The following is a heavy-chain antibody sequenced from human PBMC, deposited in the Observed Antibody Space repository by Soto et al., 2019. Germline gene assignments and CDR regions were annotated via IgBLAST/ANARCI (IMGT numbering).Heavy chain of an antibody. D-gene: IGHD3-22*01. Sequence: QSGGSLRLSCAASGFTFSSYAMHWVRQAPGKGLEWVAVISYDGSNKYYADSVKGRFTISRDNSKNTLYLQMNSLRAEDTAVYYCARDTTMIVVVSPIDYWGQGTRVTAPQ. CDR3: ARDTTMIVVVSPIDY. CDR2: ISYDGSNK. V-gene: IGHV3-30-3*01. J-gene: IGHJ4*02. CDR1: GFTFSSYA.